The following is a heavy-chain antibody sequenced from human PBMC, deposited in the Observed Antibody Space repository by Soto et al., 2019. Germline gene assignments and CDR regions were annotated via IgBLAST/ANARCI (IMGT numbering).Heavy chain of an antibody. CDR1: GFTFSSYS. CDR2: ISSSSGTI. J-gene: IGHJ4*02. Sequence: EVQLVESGGGLVQPGGSLSLSCAASGFTFSSYSMNWVRQAPGKGLEWVSYISSSSGTIYYADSVKGRFTISRDNAKNSLYLEMNSLRAEDTAVYYCARLGTTGPGYWGQGTLVTVSS. D-gene: IGHD1-1*01. V-gene: IGHV3-48*01. CDR3: ARLGTTGPGY.